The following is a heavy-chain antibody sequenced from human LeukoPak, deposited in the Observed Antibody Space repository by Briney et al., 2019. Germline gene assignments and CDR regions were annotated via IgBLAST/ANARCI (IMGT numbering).Heavy chain of an antibody. D-gene: IGHD3-10*01. CDR3: ARVNDYDSGSLYRPIDY. J-gene: IGHJ4*02. V-gene: IGHV3-21*01. Sequence: QSGGSLRLSCAASGFTFSTYAMHWVRQAPGKGLEWVSAISVRGGSTYYADSVKGRFTISRDNVKNSLYLQMNSLRAEDTAVYSCARVNDYDSGSLYRPIDYWGQGTLVTVSS. CDR2: ISVRGGST. CDR1: GFTFSTYA.